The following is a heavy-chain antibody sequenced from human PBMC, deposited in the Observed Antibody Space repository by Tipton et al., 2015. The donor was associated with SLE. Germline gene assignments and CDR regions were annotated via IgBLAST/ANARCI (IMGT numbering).Heavy chain of an antibody. CDR2: IYYTGTT. V-gene: IGHV4-39*02. Sequence: TLSLTCTVSGDSISGSTFHWGWIRQPPGKSLQWIGSIYYTGTTYYNPSLKTRVTISVDTSRSQFSLRLTSVTAADTAVYYCARDLYYYGSGGWFDPWGQGILVTVSS. CDR1: GDSISGSTFH. D-gene: IGHD3-10*01. CDR3: ARDLYYYGSGGWFDP. J-gene: IGHJ5*02.